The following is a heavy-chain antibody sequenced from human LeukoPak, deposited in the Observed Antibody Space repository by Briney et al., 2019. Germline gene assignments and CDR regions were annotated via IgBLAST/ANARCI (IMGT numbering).Heavy chain of an antibody. D-gene: IGHD1-26*01. CDR1: GYTFTGYY. J-gene: IGHJ4*02. CDR3: ARNSWELPDY. Sequence: ASVKVSCKASGYTFTGYYMRWVRQAPGQGLEWMGRINPNSGGTNYAQKFQGRVTMTRDTSVSTAYMELSRLRSDDTAVYYCARNSWELPDYWGQGTLVTVSS. CDR2: INPNSGGT. V-gene: IGHV1-2*06.